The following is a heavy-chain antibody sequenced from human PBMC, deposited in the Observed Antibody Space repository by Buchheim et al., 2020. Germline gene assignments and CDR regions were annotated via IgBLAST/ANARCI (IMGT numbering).Heavy chain of an antibody. D-gene: IGHD3-10*01. J-gene: IGHJ6*02. V-gene: IGHV3-30*18. CDR3: TKAFYYGSGAYYSRMGYFFGMDV. Sequence: QVQVVESGGGVVQPGGSPRLSCGASGFSFRDYGMHWVRQAPGKGLEWVAVISYDGSKKYYGDSVKGRFTISRDNSKNMVFLQMNSLRVEDTAVYYCTKAFYYGSGAYYSRMGYFFGMDVWGPGTT. CDR2: ISYDGSKK. CDR1: GFSFRDYG.